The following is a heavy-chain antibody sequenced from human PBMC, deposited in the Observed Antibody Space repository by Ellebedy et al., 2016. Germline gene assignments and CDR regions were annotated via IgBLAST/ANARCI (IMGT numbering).Heavy chain of an antibody. CDR2: IIPIFGTA. Sequence: SVKVFCXASGGTFSSYAISWVRQAPGQGLEWMGGIIPIFGTANYAQKFQGRVTITADESTSTAYMELSSLRSEDTAVYYCATDDLRFLEVFGVIWGQGTMVTVSS. D-gene: IGHD3-3*01. V-gene: IGHV1-69*13. J-gene: IGHJ3*02. CDR3: ATDDLRFLEVFGVI. CDR1: GGTFSSYA.